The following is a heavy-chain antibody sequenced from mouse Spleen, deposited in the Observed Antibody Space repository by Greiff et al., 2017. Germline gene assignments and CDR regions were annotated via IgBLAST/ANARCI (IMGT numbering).Heavy chain of an antibody. Sequence: SEPELVKPGASVKMSCKASGYTFTSSVMHWVKQTPGQGLEWIGYINPYNDGTDYNEKFKGKATLTSDKSSSTAYMELSSLTSEDSAVYYWAGTGTGYWGQGTLVTVSA. CDR2: INPYNDGT. V-gene: IGHV1-14*01. CDR1: GYTFTSSV. CDR3: AGTGTGY. J-gene: IGHJ3*01. D-gene: IGHD4-1*01.